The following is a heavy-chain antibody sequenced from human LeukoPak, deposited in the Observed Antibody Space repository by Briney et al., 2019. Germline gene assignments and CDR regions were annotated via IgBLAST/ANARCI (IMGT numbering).Heavy chain of an antibody. J-gene: IGHJ4*02. CDR2: INHSGST. V-gene: IGHV4-34*01. CDR1: GGSFSGYY. CDR3: ARGLVRARGGY. D-gene: IGHD3-10*01. Sequence: SETLSLTCAVYGGSFSGYYWSWIRQPPGKGLEWIGEINHSGSTNYNPSLKSRVTISVDTSKNQFSLKLSSVTAADTAVYYCARGLVRARGGYWGQGTLVTASS.